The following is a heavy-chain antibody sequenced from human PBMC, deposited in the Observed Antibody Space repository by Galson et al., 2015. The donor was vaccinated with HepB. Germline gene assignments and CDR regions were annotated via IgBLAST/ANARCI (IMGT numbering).Heavy chain of an antibody. J-gene: IGHJ6*03. CDR3: ARGRYYYYMDV. V-gene: IGHV6-1*01. CDR2: TYYRSKWQN. CDR1: GDSVSSNSFT. Sequence: CAISGDSVSSNSFTWNWIRQSPSRGPEWLGRTYYRSKWQNDYAVSVKSRITINPDTSKNQFSLHLNSVTPADTAVYYCARGRYYYYMDVWGKGTTVTVSS.